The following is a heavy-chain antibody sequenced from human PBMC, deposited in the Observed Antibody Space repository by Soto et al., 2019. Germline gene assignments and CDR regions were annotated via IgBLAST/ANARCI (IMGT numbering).Heavy chain of an antibody. CDR1: GFNFRTYS. CDR2: ISSSSSYI. V-gene: IGHV3-21*01. CDR3: ARDRGGDLKDFDI. Sequence: EVQLVGSGGGLVKPRGSLRVSCAASGFNFRTYSMNWVRQAPGKGLEWVSSISSSSSYIYYADSVKGRFTISRDNAKNSLYLQMNSLRAEDTAVYYCARDRGGDLKDFDIWGQGTMVTVSS. J-gene: IGHJ3*02. D-gene: IGHD3-16*01.